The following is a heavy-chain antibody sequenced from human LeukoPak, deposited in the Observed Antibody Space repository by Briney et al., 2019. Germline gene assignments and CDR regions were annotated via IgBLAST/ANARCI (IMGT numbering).Heavy chain of an antibody. CDR2: INPNSGGA. CDR3: ARDLWYYYGSGSYSQLYYFDY. CDR1: GYTFTGYY. V-gene: IGHV1-2*02. Sequence: ASVKVSCKASGYTFTGYYMHWVRQAPGQGLEWMGWINPNSGGANYAQKFQGRVTMTRDTSISTAYMELSRLRSDDTAVYYCARDLWYYYGSGSYSQLYYFDYWGQGTLVTVSS. D-gene: IGHD3-10*01. J-gene: IGHJ4*02.